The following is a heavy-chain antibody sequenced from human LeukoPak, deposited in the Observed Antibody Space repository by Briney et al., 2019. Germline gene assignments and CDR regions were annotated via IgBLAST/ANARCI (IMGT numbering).Heavy chain of an antibody. CDR1: GYSISSGSY. J-gene: IGHJ4*02. D-gene: IGHD4-17*01. CDR3: ARLRGVWIRGHFDY. V-gene: IGHV4-38-2*02. CDR2: IHHSGSI. Sequence: PSETLSLTCTVSGYSISSGSYWGWIRQPPGKGLEWIGSIHHSGSIYNNPSLKSRVTISVDTSKNQFSLKLSSVTAADTAVYYCARLRGVWIRGHFDYWGQGTLVTVSS.